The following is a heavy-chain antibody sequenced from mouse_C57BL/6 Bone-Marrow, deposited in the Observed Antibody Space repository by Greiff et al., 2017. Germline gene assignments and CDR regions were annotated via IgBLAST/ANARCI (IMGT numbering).Heavy chain of an antibody. Sequence: EVKLVESGGGLVKPGGSLKLSCAASGFTFSDYGMHWVRQAPEKGLEWVAYISSGSSTIYYADTVKGRFTISRDNAKNTLFLQMTRLRSEDTAMYYCARRVITTVVATGYFDVWGTGTTVTVSS. CDR2: ISSGSSTI. D-gene: IGHD1-1*01. J-gene: IGHJ1*03. V-gene: IGHV5-17*01. CDR1: GFTFSDYG. CDR3: ARRVITTVVATGYFDV.